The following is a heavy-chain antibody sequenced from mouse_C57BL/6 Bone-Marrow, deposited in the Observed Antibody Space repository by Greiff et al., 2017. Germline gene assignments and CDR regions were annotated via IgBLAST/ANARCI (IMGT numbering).Heavy chain of an antibody. CDR1: EYEFPSHD. CDR3: ATRGYDYDWFAY. Sequence: EVKLMESGGGLVQPGESLKLSCESNEYEFPSHDMSWVRKTPEKRLELVAAINSDGGCTYYPDTMARRFIISRDNTKKTLYLQTSSLRSEDSALYHCATRGYDYDWFAYWGQGTLVTVSA. CDR2: INSDGGCT. J-gene: IGHJ3*01. D-gene: IGHD2-4*01. V-gene: IGHV5-2*01.